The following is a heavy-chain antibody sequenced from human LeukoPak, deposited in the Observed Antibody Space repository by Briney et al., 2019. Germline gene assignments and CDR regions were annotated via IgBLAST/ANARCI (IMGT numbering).Heavy chain of an antibody. CDR3: ATSWILMVTGASDI. D-gene: IGHD5-18*01. J-gene: IGHJ3*02. V-gene: IGHV3-21*04. CDR1: GFTFDDYT. CDR2: ISSSNSYI. Sequence: GGSLRLSCAASGFTFDDYTMHWVRQAPGKGLEWVSSISSSNSYIYYADSAKGRFAISRDNSKNTLYLQMNSLRAEDTAVYYCATSWILMVTGASDIWGQGTMVTVSS.